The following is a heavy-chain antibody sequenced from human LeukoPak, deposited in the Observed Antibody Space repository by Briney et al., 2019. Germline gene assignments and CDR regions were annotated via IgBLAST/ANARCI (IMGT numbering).Heavy chain of an antibody. CDR3: AKGRGYCTGGSCYSDY. D-gene: IGHD2-15*01. V-gene: IGHV3-23*01. Sequence: GGSLRLSCAASGFTFSSYAMSWVRQAPGKGLEWVSTISGGGGSTYYADSVKGRFTISRDNSKNTLYLQMNSLRVEDTAIYYCAKGRGYCTGGSCYSDYWGQGTLVTVSS. J-gene: IGHJ4*02. CDR1: GFTFSSYA. CDR2: ISGGGGST.